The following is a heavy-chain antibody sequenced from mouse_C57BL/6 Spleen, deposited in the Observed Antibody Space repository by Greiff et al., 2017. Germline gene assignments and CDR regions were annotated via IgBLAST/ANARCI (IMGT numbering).Heavy chain of an antibody. J-gene: IGHJ3*01. CDR2: IDPSDSYT. V-gene: IGHV1-59*01. CDR3: ARATTLPLDY. CDR1: GYTFTSYW. D-gene: IGHD1-1*01. Sequence: QVQLQQPGAELVRPGASVKLSCKASGYTFTSYWMHWVKQSPGQGLEWIGVIDPSDSYTNYNHKFKGKATLTVDTSSSTAYMQLRSLTSEDSAVYYCARATTLPLDYWGQGTSVTVSA.